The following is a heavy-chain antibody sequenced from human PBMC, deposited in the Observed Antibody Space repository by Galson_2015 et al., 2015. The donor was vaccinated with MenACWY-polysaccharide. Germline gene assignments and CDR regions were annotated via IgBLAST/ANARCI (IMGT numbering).Heavy chain of an antibody. D-gene: IGHD5-24*01. J-gene: IGHJ3*02. CDR3: GRERSRGVFHAFDI. Sequence: SLRLSCAASGSRFSNSGMHWVRQAPGKRLEWVAVIQYDGSNKAYADSVKGRFTISRDNSKNTEFLEMNMLGVEDTDLYYCGRERSRGVFHAFDIWGQGTMVTVSS. CDR1: GSRFSNSG. CDR2: IQYDGSNK. V-gene: IGHV3-33*01.